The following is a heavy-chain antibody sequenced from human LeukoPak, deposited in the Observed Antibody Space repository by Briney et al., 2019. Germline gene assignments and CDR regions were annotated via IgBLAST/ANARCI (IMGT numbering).Heavy chain of an antibody. CDR2: ISSRGTTT. CDR3: ARVAEAAAFDY. V-gene: IGHV3-11*04. J-gene: IGHJ4*02. D-gene: IGHD6-13*01. Sequence: GGSLRLSCLASGFTFRDYYMTWIRQAPGKGLEWISFISSRGTTTDYADSVKGRFTISRDNAKNSLYLQMNSLRAEDTAVYYCARVAEAAAFDYWGQGTLVTVSS. CDR1: GFTFRDYY.